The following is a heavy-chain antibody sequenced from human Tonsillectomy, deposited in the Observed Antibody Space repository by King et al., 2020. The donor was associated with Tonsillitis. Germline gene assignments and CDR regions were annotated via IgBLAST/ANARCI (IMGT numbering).Heavy chain of an antibody. CDR3: ARDRRYCSSTSCQIDY. V-gene: IGHV3-21*01. CDR1: GVTLSSYS. D-gene: IGHD2-2*01. J-gene: IGHJ4*02. CDR2: LRSSSSFI. Sequence: VQLVESVGGLVKPGGSLRLSCAASGVTLSSYSMNWVRQGPGKGLEWVAFLRSSSSFIYFADSVKGRFTIYRDNAKNSLYLQRNSLRAEGTAVYYCARDRRYCSSTSCQIDYWGQGTLVTVSS.